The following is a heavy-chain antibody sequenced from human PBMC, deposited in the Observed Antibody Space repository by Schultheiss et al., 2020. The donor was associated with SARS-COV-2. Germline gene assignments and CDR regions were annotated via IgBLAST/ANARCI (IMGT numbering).Heavy chain of an antibody. Sequence: GGSLRLSCAASGFTFSSYGMHWVRQAPGKGLEWVAVIWYDGSNKYYADSVKGRFTISRDNSKNTLYLQMNSLRAEDTAVYYCAKDAISNYLSWFDPWGQGTLVTVSS. CDR2: IWYDGSNK. CDR1: GFTFSSYG. V-gene: IGHV3-30*02. CDR3: AKDAISNYLSWFDP. D-gene: IGHD4-11*01. J-gene: IGHJ5*02.